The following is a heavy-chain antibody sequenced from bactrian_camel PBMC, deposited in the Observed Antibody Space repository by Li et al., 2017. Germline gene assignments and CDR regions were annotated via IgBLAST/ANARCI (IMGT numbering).Heavy chain of an antibody. CDR2: LWIGGATT. J-gene: IGHJ4*01. D-gene: IGHD3*01. CDR1: RYTYKRNC. Sequence: QLVESGGGSVQAGGSLTPSCAAGRYTYKRNCMGWFRQRPGKDREGVAVLWIGGATTSYADFVKGRFIITQDPTKNAVYLQMDSLTTEDTAVYYCAADPAEETSGEWCFIRQNYNFGQGTQVTVS. V-gene: IGHV3S1*01.